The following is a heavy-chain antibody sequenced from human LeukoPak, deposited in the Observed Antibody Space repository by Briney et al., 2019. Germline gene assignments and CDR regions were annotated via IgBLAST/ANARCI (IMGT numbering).Heavy chain of an antibody. Sequence: GASVKVSCKASGGTFISYAISWVRQAPGQGLEWMGGIIPIFGTANYAQKFQGRVTMTEDTSTDTAYMELSSLRSEDTAVYYCATGLRFQDAFDIWGQGTMVTVSS. D-gene: IGHD5/OR15-5a*01. V-gene: IGHV1-69*06. CDR3: ATGLRFQDAFDI. J-gene: IGHJ3*02. CDR1: GGTFISYA. CDR2: IIPIFGTA.